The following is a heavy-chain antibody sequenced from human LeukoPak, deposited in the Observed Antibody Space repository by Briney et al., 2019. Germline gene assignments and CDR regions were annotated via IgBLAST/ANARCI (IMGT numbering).Heavy chain of an antibody. J-gene: IGHJ4*02. D-gene: IGHD6-13*01. CDR3: ARDSGWFRFDY. CDR1: GFTLSTYG. Sequence: GRSLRLSCAASGFTLSTYGMHWVRQAPGKGLEWVAVIWSDGSNTYYADSVKGRFTISRDNSKNTLHLQMNSLRAEDTAVYFCARDSGWFRFDYWGQGTLVTVSS. V-gene: IGHV3-33*01. CDR2: IWSDGSNT.